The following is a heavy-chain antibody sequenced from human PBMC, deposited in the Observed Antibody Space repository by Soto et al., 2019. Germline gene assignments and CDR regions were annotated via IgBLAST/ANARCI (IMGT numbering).Heavy chain of an antibody. CDR3: ARDTPETRHGMEV. J-gene: IGHJ6*02. CDR2: IYSGGST. D-gene: IGHD2-15*01. CDR1: GFTVSSNY. Sequence: PGGSLRLSCAASGFTVSSNYMGWVRQAPGKGLEWVSVIYSGGSTYYADSVRGRFTISRDNSKNTLYLQMKSLRAEDTAVYYCARDTPETRHGMEVLGQGTTVTVS. V-gene: IGHV3-53*01.